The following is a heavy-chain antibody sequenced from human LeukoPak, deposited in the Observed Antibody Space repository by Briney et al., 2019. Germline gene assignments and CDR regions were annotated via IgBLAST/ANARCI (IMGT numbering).Heavy chain of an antibody. J-gene: IGHJ4*02. V-gene: IGHV4-30-4*01. CDR3: ASDSSGYYHRFDY. CDR2: IYYSGST. D-gene: IGHD3-22*01. CDR1: GGSISSGDYY. Sequence: SQTLSLTCTVSGGSISSGDYYWSWIRQPPGKGLEWIRYIYYSGSTYYNPSLKSRVTISVDTSKNQFSLKLSSVTAADTAVYYCASDSSGYYHRFDYWGQGTLVTVSS.